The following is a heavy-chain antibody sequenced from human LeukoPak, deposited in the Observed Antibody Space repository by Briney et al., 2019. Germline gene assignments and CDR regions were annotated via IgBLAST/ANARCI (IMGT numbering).Heavy chain of an antibody. D-gene: IGHD2-21*01. CDR2: IYSGGST. CDR1: EFSVGSNY. J-gene: IGHJ5*02. Sequence: GGSLRLSCAASEFSVGSNYMTWVRQAPGKGLEWVSLIYSGGSTYYADSVKGRFTISRDNSKNTLYLQMNSLRAEDTAVHYCVRAYHPGGWFDPWGQGTLVTVSS. V-gene: IGHV3-66*01. CDR3: VRAYHPGGWFDP.